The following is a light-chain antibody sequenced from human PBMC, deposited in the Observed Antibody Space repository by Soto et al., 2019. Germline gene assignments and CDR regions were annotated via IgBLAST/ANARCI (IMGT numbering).Light chain of an antibody. Sequence: IQMTQSPSSVPASVGDTVTLSCQTSHGVSGWLAWYQQKPGKAPTLLIYTVSNLQSGVPSRFSGSGSGTDFSLTITNLQPEDFATYFCQQGKTFPFTFGPGTKVEVK. J-gene: IGKJ3*01. CDR2: TVS. V-gene: IGKV1-12*01. CDR3: QQGKTFPFT. CDR1: HGVSGW.